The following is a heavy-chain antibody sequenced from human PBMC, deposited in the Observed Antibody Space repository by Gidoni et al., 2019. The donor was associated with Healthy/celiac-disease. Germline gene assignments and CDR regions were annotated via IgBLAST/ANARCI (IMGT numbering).Heavy chain of an antibody. CDR3: ARVGPYSSGWYDY. CDR2: ISSSSSTI. J-gene: IGHJ4*02. Sequence: EVQLVESGGVLVQPGGSLSLSLAASGFPFMSYSRNWVRQAPGKGLEWVSYISSSSSTIYYADSVKGRFTISRDNAKNSLYLQMNSLRAEDTAVYYCARVGPYSSGWYDYWGQGTLVTVSS. CDR1: GFPFMSYS. D-gene: IGHD6-19*01. V-gene: IGHV3-48*01.